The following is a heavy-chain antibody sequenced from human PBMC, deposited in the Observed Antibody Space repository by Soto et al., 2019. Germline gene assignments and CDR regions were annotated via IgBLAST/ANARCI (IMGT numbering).Heavy chain of an antibody. CDR2: ISGSSSTT. Sequence: EVQLLEYGGGLVQRGESLRLSCVASGFTFNKYAMTWVRQAPGKGLEWVSSISGSSSTTYYADSVKGRFTISRDNSKNTVYLHMNTLSTEDTAVYYCAPTGYDYGDDAVGYWGQGTLVTVSS. V-gene: IGHV3-23*01. CDR1: GFTFNKYA. J-gene: IGHJ4*01. CDR3: APTGYDYGDDAVGY. D-gene: IGHD4-17*01.